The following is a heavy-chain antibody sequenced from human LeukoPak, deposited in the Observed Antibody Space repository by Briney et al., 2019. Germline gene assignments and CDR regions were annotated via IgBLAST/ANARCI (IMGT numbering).Heavy chain of an antibody. CDR1: GGSISSGSYY. J-gene: IGHJ5*02. Sequence: PSETLSLTCTVSGGSISSGSYYWSWIRQPAGKGLEWIGSIYTSGSTNYNPSLKSRVTISVDTSKNQFSLKLSSVTAADTAVYYCARDPGGAAAGEIYNWFDPWGQGTLVTVSS. D-gene: IGHD6-13*01. V-gene: IGHV4-61*02. CDR3: ARDPGGAAAGEIYNWFDP. CDR2: IYTSGST.